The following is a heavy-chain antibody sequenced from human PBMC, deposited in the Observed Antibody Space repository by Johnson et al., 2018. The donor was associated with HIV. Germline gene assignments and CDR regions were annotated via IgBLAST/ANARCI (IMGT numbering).Heavy chain of an antibody. D-gene: IGHD1-26*01. CDR3: AREIIVGPTTSDSDAFDI. V-gene: IGHV3-48*03. Sequence: VQLVESGGGLVQPGGSLRLSCAASGFTFSDYELNWVRQAPGKGLQWVSYISSSGYTIYYADSVKGRFTISRDNAKNSLFLQMNSLRAEDTAVYYCAREIIVGPTTSDSDAFDIWGQGTMVTVS. CDR1: GFTFSDYE. CDR2: ISSSGYTI. J-gene: IGHJ3*02.